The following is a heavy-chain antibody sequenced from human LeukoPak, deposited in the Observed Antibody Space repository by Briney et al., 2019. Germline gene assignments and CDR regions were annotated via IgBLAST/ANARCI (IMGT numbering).Heavy chain of an antibody. CDR3: ARGSDSVFFDY. CDR1: GFTFSSYG. Sequence: PGRSLRLSCAASGFTFSSYGMHWVRQAPGKGLEWVAVISYDGSKKYYADSVQGRFTISRDNSKNTLYLQMNSLRAEDTAVYYCARGSDSVFFDYWGQGTLVTVSS. J-gene: IGHJ4*02. D-gene: IGHD3/OR15-3a*01. V-gene: IGHV3-30*03. CDR2: ISYDGSKK.